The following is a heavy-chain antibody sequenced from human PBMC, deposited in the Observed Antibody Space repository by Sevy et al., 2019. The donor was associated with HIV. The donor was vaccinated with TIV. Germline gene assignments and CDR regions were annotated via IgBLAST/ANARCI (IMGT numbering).Heavy chain of an antibody. CDR2: IKSKTDGGTT. V-gene: IGHV3-15*01. D-gene: IGHD2-2*02. J-gene: IGHJ5*02. Sequence: GGSLRLSCAASGFTFSNAWMSWVRQAPGKGLEWVGRIKSKTDGGTTDYTAPVKGRLTISRDDSKNTLYLQMNSLKTEETAVYYWTTQIPHCSSTSCYTFWFDPWGQGALVTVSS. CDR3: TTQIPHCSSTSCYTFWFDP. CDR1: GFTFSNAW.